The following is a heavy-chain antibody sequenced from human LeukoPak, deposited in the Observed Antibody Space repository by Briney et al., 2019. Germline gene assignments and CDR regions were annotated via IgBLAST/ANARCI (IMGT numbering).Heavy chain of an antibody. J-gene: IGHJ4*02. V-gene: IGHV3-21*01. CDR2: ISYNSENI. D-gene: IGHD2-21*01. Sequence: GGSLRLSCAASGFTFSSYHINWVRQAPGKGLEWVSSISYNSENIYYADSVKGRFTNSRDNAKNSLYLQMNSLRAEDTAVYYCARGLCGGDCYDYWGQGTLVTVSS. CDR3: ARGLCGGDCYDY. CDR1: GFTFSSYH.